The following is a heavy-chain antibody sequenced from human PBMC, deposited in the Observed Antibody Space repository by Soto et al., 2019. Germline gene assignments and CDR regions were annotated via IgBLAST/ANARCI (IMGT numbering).Heavy chain of an antibody. J-gene: IGHJ5*02. V-gene: IGHV3-33*01. CDR1: GFTFSSYG. CDR3: ERDPVRGSPPSNWFDP. CDR2: IWYDGSNK. D-gene: IGHD5-12*01. Sequence: QVQLVESGGGVVQPGRSLRLSCAASGFTFSSYGMHWVRQAPGKGLECVAVIWYDGSNKYYADSVEGRFTISRDNSKNTLYLQMNSLRAEDTAVYYCERDPVRGSPPSNWFDPWGQGTLVTVSS.